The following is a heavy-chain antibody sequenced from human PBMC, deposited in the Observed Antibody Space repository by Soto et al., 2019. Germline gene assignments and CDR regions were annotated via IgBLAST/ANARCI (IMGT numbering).Heavy chain of an antibody. CDR2: IYYSGST. J-gene: IGHJ4*02. V-gene: IGHV4-39*01. D-gene: IGHD3-22*01. Sequence: QLQLQESGPGLVKPSETLSLTCTVSGGSISSSSYYWGWIRQPPGKGLEWIGSIYYSGSTYYNPSLKSRVTISVDTSKNQFSLKLSSVTAADTAVYYCARLMRETPDSSGPSLFDYWGQGTLVTVSS. CDR1: GGSISSSSYY. CDR3: ARLMRETPDSSGPSLFDY.